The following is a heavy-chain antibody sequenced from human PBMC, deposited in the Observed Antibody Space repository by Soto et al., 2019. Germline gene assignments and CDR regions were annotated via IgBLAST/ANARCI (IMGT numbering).Heavy chain of an antibody. Sequence: KASEALSLTCTVSGGSIRSYYWSWIRQPPGKGLEWIGYIYYSGSTNYNPSLKSRVTISVDTSKNQFSLKLSSVTAADTAVYYCARHSIAAAGIFYYYMDVWGKGTTVTVSS. J-gene: IGHJ6*03. CDR2: IYYSGST. CDR3: ARHSIAAAGIFYYYMDV. CDR1: GGSIRSYY. D-gene: IGHD6-13*01. V-gene: IGHV4-59*08.